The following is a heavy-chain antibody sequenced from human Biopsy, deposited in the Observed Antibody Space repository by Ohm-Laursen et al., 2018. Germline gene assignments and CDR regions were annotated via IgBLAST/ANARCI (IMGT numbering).Heavy chain of an antibody. CDR1: GFTFSSYA. CDR3: ARGDYFDSNGYFWFDP. J-gene: IGHJ5*02. V-gene: IGHV4-31*01. D-gene: IGHD3-22*01. Sequence: LRLSCAASGFTFSSYAMSWVRQAPGKGLEWIGYIFNSANTYYNPSLKNLITISGDTSKNQSSLKLNSVTAADTAVYYCARGDYFDSNGYFWFDPWGQGTLVTVSS. CDR2: IFNSANT.